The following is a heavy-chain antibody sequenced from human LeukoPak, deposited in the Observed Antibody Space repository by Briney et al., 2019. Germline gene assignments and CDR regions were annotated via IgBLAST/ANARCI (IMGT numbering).Heavy chain of an antibody. CDR3: ARGQYSSSWYSY. CDR2: TYYRSKWYN. V-gene: IGHV6-1*01. Sequence: SQTLSLTCAISGDSVSSNSAAWNWIRQSPSRGLEWLGRTYYRSKWYNDYAVSVKSRITINPDTSKNQFSLKLSSVTAADTAVYYCARGQYSSSWYSYWGQGTLVTVSS. CDR1: GDSVSSNSAA. J-gene: IGHJ4*02. D-gene: IGHD6-13*01.